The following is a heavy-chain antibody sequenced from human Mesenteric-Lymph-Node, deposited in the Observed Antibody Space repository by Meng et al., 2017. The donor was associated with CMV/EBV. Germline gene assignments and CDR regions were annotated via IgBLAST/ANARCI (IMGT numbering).Heavy chain of an antibody. CDR2: IIPIFGTA. CDR1: GTFSSYA. Sequence: GTFSSYAISWVRPAPGQGLEWMGGIIPIFGTANYAQKFQGRVTITADESTSTAYMELSSLRSEDTAVYYCASQRSIIAAANTAFDYWGQGTLVTVSS. CDR3: ASQRSIIAAANTAFDY. J-gene: IGHJ4*02. D-gene: IGHD6-13*01. V-gene: IGHV1-69*01.